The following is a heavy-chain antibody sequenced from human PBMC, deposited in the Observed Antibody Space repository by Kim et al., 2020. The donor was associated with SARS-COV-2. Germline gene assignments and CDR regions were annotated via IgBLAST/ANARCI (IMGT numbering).Heavy chain of an antibody. Sequence: GGSLRLSCAASGFTFSSYAMHWVRQAPGKGLEWVAVISYDGSNKYYADSVKGRFTISRDNSKNTLYLQMNSLRAEDTAVYYCARGGRDGYNYRYYYGMDVWGQGTTVTVSS. J-gene: IGHJ6*02. D-gene: IGHD5-12*01. CDR2: ISYDGSNK. V-gene: IGHV3-30-3*01. CDR1: GFTFSSYA. CDR3: ARGGRDGYNYRYYYGMDV.